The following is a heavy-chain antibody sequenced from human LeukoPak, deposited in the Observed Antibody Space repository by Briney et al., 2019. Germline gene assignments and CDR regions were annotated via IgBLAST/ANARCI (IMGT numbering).Heavy chain of an antibody. CDR2: IWYDGSNQ. Sequence: GGSLRLSCAASGFTFSSYGMHWVRQAPGKGLEWVAVIWYDGSNQYYADSVKGRFTISRDNSKNTLYLQMNSLRVEDTAVYFCARESAAWETGDYWGQGTLVTVSS. CDR3: ARESAAWETGDY. J-gene: IGHJ4*02. D-gene: IGHD1-26*01. V-gene: IGHV3-33*01. CDR1: GFTFSSYG.